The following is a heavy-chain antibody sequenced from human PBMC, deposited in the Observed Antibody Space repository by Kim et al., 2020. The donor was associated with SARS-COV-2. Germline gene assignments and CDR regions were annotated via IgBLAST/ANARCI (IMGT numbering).Heavy chain of an antibody. CDR3: ARGAPSGDPTPGAFDI. V-gene: IGHV3-30*07. D-gene: IGHD4-17*01. J-gene: IGHJ3*02. Sequence: VQGRFTIDRDNYKNTLYLQMNSRRAEDTAVYYCARGAPSGDPTPGAFDIWGQGTMVTVSS.